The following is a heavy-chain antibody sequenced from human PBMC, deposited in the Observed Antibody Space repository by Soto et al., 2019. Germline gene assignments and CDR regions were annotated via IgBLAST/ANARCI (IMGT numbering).Heavy chain of an antibody. Sequence: QVQLVQSGAEVKKPGSSVQVSYKASGYTFTSYGISGVRHAPGQGLEWMGWTNAYNGNTKYAQKLQGRVTMTTDTSTSTAYMELRSLRSDDTAVYYCAREPNYFDYWCQGTLVTVSS. CDR2: TNAYNGNT. CDR1: GYTFTSYG. J-gene: IGHJ4*02. CDR3: AREPNYFDY. V-gene: IGHV1-18*01.